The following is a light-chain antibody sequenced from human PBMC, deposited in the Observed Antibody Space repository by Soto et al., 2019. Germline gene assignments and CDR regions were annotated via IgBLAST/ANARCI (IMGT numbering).Light chain of an antibody. V-gene: IGKV1-5*01. CDR3: QQYNSYLWT. Sequence: DIQMTKSPSTLSASVGDRVTITCRASQSISSWLAWYQQKPGKAPKLLIYDASSLVSGVPTRVSGSGSGTEFTLTISSLQPDDFATYYCQQYNSYLWTFGQGTKVEIK. CDR2: DAS. J-gene: IGKJ1*01. CDR1: QSISSW.